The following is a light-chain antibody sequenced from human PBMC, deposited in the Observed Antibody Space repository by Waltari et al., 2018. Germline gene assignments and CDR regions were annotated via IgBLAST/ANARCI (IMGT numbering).Light chain of an antibody. CDR3: SSYTSSSTFGV. V-gene: IGLV2-18*02. CDR2: EVS. Sequence: YQQPPGKAPKRMIYEVSNRPSGVPDRFSGSKSGNTASLIISGLQAEDEAHYYCSSYTSSSTFGVFGGGTKLTVL. J-gene: IGLJ3*02.